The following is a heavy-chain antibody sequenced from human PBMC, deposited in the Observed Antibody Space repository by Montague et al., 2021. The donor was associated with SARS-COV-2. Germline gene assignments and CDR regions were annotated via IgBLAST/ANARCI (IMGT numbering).Heavy chain of an antibody. J-gene: IGHJ4*02. V-gene: IGHV4-39*01. D-gene: IGHD3-3*01. Sequence: SETLSLTCTVSGGSISSSSYYWGWIRQPPRKGLEWIGNIYYSGNTYYNPSLKSRVTISIDTSKNQFSLKLSSVTAADTAVYYCANMGVGRITIFGVVSRGGIDYWGQGTLVTVSS. CDR1: GGSISSSSYY. CDR3: ANMGVGRITIFGVVSRGGIDY. CDR2: IYYSGNT.